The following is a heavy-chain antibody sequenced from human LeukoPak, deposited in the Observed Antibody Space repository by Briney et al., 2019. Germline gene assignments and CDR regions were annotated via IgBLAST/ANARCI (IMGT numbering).Heavy chain of an antibody. V-gene: IGHV3-33*01. Sequence: GRSLRLSCAASGFTFSSYGMHWVRQAPGKGLEWVAVIWYDGSNKYYADSVKGRFTISRDNSKNTLYLQMNSLRAEDTAVYYCARGARMTTVTGGWFDPWGQGTLVTVSS. J-gene: IGHJ5*02. CDR1: GFTFSSYG. CDR2: IWYDGSNK. CDR3: ARGARMTTVTGGWFDP. D-gene: IGHD4-17*01.